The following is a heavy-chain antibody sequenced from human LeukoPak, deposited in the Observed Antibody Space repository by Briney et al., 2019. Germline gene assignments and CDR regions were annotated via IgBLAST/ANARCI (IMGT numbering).Heavy chain of an antibody. V-gene: IGHV1-69*05. J-gene: IGHJ4*02. Sequence: SVKVSCKASGGTFSSYAISWVRQAPGQGLEWMGGIIPIFGTANYAQKFQARVTITTDDSTSTSYMELSSLRSEDTAVYYCARADRYCSDTNCYYYFDYWGQGTLVTVSS. CDR2: IIPIFGTA. CDR3: ARADRYCSDTNCYYYFDY. D-gene: IGHD2-2*01. CDR1: GGTFSSYA.